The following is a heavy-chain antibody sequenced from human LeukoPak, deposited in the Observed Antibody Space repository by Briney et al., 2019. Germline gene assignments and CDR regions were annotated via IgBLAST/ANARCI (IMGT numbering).Heavy chain of an antibody. CDR3: ALQNCSGGSCYLFDY. CDR2: IYYSGST. J-gene: IGHJ4*02. CDR1: GGSISYYY. Sequence: SETLSLTCSVSGGSISYYYWGWIRQPPGKGLEWIGSIYYSGSTYYNPSLKSRVTISVDTSKNQFSLKLSSVTAADTAVYYCALQNCSGGSCYLFDYWGQGTLVTVSS. V-gene: IGHV4-39*01. D-gene: IGHD2-15*01.